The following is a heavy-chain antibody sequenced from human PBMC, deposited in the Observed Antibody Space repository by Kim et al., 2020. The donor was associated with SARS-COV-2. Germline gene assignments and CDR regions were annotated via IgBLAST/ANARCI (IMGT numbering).Heavy chain of an antibody. Sequence: SETLSLTCAVDGGSFSGYYWSWIRQPPGKGLEWIGEINHSGSTNYNPSLKSRVTISVDTSKNQFSLKLSSVTDADTAVYYCARGRSLGGFIAAAALYYFDYWGQGTLVTVSS. CDR2: INHSGST. J-gene: IGHJ4*02. V-gene: IGHV4-34*01. D-gene: IGHD6-13*01. CDR3: ARGRSLGGFIAAAALYYFDY. CDR1: GGSFSGYY.